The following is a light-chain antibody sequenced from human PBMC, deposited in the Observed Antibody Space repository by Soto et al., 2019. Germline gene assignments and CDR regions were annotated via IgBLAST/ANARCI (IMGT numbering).Light chain of an antibody. J-gene: IGKJ5*01. CDR1: QDIDKF. CDR3: QQYDDLPVR. CDR2: DAS. Sequence: DIQMTQSPSSLSASVGDRVTVTCHASQDIDKFLNWYQQKPGKAPKLLIDDASNLETGVPSRFSGSGSGTHFTFTISSLQPEDIATYYCQQYDDLPVRFGQVRLLEIK. V-gene: IGKV1-33*01.